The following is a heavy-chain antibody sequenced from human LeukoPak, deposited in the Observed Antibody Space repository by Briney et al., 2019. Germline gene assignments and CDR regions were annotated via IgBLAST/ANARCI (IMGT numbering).Heavy chain of an antibody. Sequence: GGSLRLSCAASGFAFSSYWMHWVRQAPGKGLVWVSRINSDGSSTSYADSVKGRFTISRDNAKNTLYLQMNSLRAEDTAVYYCARGRGIYYGSQRAEYFQHWGQGTLVTVSS. CDR1: GFAFSSYW. J-gene: IGHJ1*01. CDR3: ARGRGIYYGSQRAEYFQH. D-gene: IGHD3-10*01. CDR2: INSDGSST. V-gene: IGHV3-74*01.